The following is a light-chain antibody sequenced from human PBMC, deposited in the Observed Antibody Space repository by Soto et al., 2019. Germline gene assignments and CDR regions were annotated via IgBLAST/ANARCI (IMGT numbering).Light chain of an antibody. V-gene: IGLV1-40*01. J-gene: IGLJ1*01. Sequence: QSVLTQPPSVSVAPGQRVTISRTGSSSNIGAGYEVHWYQHLPGKAPKLLIYGNTNRPSGVPDRFSGSKSGTSASLAITGLQAEDEADYYCQSYDSSLSASYVFGGGTKLTVL. CDR3: QSYDSSLSASYV. CDR2: GNT. CDR1: SSNIGAGYE.